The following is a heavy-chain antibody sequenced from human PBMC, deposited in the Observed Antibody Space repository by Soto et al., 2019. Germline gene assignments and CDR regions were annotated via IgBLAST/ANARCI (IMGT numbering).Heavy chain of an antibody. Sequence: QVQLQESGPGLVKPSGTLSLTCIVSGDSIISFSHWWSWVRQPPGKGLEWIGEIHHTGRTNYNPCRXDXAXMXXGTTKHQFSLQLNSVTGADTAVYHCARGRGYIWGVWGRGTRVIVSS. V-gene: IGHV4-4*02. D-gene: IGHD3-16*01. CDR3: ARGRGYIWGV. CDR2: IHHTGRT. J-gene: IGHJ4*02. CDR1: GDSIISFSHW.